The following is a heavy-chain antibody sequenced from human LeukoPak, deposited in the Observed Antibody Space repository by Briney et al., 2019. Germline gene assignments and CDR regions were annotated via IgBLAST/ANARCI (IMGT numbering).Heavy chain of an antibody. Sequence: GRSLRLSCAASGFTFSSYAMHWVRQAPGKGLEWVAVISYDGSNKYYADSVKGRFTISRDNSKNTLYLQMNSLRAEDTAVYYCARDHLRYYGSGSYSGYWGQGTLVTVSS. CDR1: GFTFSSYA. J-gene: IGHJ4*02. CDR2: ISYDGSNK. V-gene: IGHV3-30-3*01. D-gene: IGHD3-10*01. CDR3: ARDHLRYYGSGSYSGY.